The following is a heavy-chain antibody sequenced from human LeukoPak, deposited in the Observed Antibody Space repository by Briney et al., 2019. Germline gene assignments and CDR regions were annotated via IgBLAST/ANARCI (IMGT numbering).Heavy chain of an antibody. J-gene: IGHJ4*02. V-gene: IGHV3-11*01. CDR1: GFTLSDYY. CDR3: ARRRGFIDY. Sequence: PGGSLRLSCGASGFTLSDYYMSWIRQAPGKGPEWVSYSSSSGTTIYYADSVKGRFAISRDNAKNSLYLQMNSLRAEDTAVYYCARRRGFIDYWGQGTLVTVSS. CDR2: SSSSGTTI.